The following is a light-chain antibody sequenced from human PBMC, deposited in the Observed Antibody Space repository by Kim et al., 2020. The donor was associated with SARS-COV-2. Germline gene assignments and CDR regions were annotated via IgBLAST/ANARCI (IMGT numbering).Light chain of an antibody. CDR3: QQYNNWAT. CDR2: GAS. V-gene: IGKV3-15*01. Sequence: LSVSPGERATLSCRASQSVSSNLAWYQQKPGQAPRLLIYGASTRATGIPARFSGSGSGTEFTLTISSLQSEDFAVYYCQQYNNWATFGQGTKLEI. J-gene: IGKJ2*01. CDR1: QSVSSN.